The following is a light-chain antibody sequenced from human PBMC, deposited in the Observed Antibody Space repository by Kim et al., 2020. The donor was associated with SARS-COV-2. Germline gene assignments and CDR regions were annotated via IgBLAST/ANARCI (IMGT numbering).Light chain of an antibody. V-gene: IGKV3-20*01. CDR2: GAS. CDR1: QSISNSY. CDR3: QQYDSSPGT. Sequence: LSPGEIATPACRAKQSISNSYLAWYQQKPGQAPRLLIYGASSRAIGIPDRFSGSGSGTDFTLTISRLEPEDFAVYYCQQYDSSPGTFGQGTKLEI. J-gene: IGKJ2*01.